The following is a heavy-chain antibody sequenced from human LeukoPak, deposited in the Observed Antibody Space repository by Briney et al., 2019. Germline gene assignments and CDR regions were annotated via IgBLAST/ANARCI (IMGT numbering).Heavy chain of an antibody. V-gene: IGHV3-23*01. Sequence: PGGSLRLSCAASGLTFSSYAMSLVRQAPGKGLEWVSAISGSVGGTYYADSVKGRFTISRDNSKNPLYLQMNILRAEDTAVYYCAKGSGRQFDYWGQGTLVTVSS. CDR2: ISGSVGGT. CDR1: GLTFSSYA. J-gene: IGHJ4*02. D-gene: IGHD3-10*01. CDR3: AKGSGRQFDY.